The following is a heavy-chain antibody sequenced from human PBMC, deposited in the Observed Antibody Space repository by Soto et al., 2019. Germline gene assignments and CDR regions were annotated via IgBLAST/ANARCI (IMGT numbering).Heavy chain of an antibody. V-gene: IGHV3-30-3*01. Sequence: QVRLVESGGGVVQPGRSLRLSCTASGFSFSRDAMYWSRQPPGKGLEWVAVISHDGLNKHYADSVKGRVTVSRDNSNHSVDLQLNSLRREDTAMYYCARDMYSSDYFVKWFEPWGQGTLVTVSS. D-gene: IGHD6-19*01. J-gene: IGHJ5*02. CDR3: ARDMYSSDYFVKWFEP. CDR2: ISHDGLNK. CDR1: GFSFSRDA.